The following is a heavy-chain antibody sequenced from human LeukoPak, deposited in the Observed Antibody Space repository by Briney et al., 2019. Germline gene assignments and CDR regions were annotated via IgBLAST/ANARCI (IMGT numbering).Heavy chain of an antibody. J-gene: IGHJ4*02. CDR3: ARNYYYGSGSCDY. D-gene: IGHD3-10*01. Sequence: GGSLRLSCAASGSTFSDYYMSWIRQAPGKGLEWVSYISSSGSTIYYADSVKGRFTISRDNAKNSLYLQMNSLRAEDTAVYYCARNYYYGSGSCDYWGQGTLVTVSS. CDR1: GSTFSDYY. CDR2: ISSSGSTI. V-gene: IGHV3-11*01.